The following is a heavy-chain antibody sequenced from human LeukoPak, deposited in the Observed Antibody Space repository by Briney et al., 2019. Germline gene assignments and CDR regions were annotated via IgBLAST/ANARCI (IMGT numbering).Heavy chain of an antibody. J-gene: IGHJ4*02. Sequence: GGSPRLSCAASGFTFSSYWMSWVRQAPGKGLEWMANIKQDGSEKYYVDSVKGRFTISRDNAKNSLFLQMNSLRAEDTAVYYCATSRDFCFDYWGLGTLVTVSS. V-gene: IGHV3-7*02. D-gene: IGHD3-3*01. CDR3: ATSRDFCFDY. CDR2: IKQDGSEK. CDR1: GFTFSSYW.